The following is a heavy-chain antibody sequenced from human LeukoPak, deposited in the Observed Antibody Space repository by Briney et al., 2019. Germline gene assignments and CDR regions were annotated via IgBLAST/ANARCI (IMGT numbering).Heavy chain of an antibody. D-gene: IGHD4-23*01. Sequence: GGSLRLSCAASGFTFSSYGMSWVRQAPGKGLEWVSGISGNSGTTYYADSVKGRFTISRDNSKSTLYLQMNSLRAEDTTVYFCARGARKGDDYGGFFDFWGQGTLVTVSS. CDR3: ARGARKGDDYGGFFDF. V-gene: IGHV3-23*01. CDR1: GFTFSSYG. J-gene: IGHJ4*02. CDR2: ISGNSGTT.